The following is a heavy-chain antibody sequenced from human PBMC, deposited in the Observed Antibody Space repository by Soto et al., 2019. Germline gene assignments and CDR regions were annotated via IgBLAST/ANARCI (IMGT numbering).Heavy chain of an antibody. V-gene: IGHV2-5*02. CDR1: GLSLSTTAAG. J-gene: IGHJ4*02. Sequence: QITWKESGPTLVKPTQTLTLTCTFFGLSLSTTAAGVGWIRQRHGRALEWLPLIYWDDDKRYSPSQKSKLTIPKDTTKNPVVLTMTNRDPVDTPTYSFAHIAYAWVLGGFHYWGPGTLVTVSS. D-gene: IGHD3-16*01. CDR2: IYWDDDK. CDR3: AHIAYAWVLGGFHY.